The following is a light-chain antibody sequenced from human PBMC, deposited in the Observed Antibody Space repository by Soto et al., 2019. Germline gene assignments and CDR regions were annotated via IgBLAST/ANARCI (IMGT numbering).Light chain of an antibody. CDR1: QSISSN. J-gene: IGKJ3*01. Sequence: EIVMTQSPATLSVSPGETATLSCRASQSISSNLAWYQQKPGQSPRLLIYGASTRATGIPARFSGSGSGTEFTLTISRLQSEDFAVYYCQQYDNWPPFTFGPGTKVDIK. CDR3: QQYDNWPPFT. CDR2: GAS. V-gene: IGKV3-15*01.